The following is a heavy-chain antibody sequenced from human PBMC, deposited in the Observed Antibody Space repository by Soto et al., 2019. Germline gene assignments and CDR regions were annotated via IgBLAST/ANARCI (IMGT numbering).Heavy chain of an antibody. CDR3: ASGLRGLGGSSGWPDYAFHV. CDR1: GGTFTKYA. D-gene: IGHD6-19*01. Sequence: QVQLVQSGAAVRKPGSSVKVSCKASGGTFTKYAITWVRQAPRQGLEWMGGIVPLPATTNYAQKFRGRVTISANESTSTAYLELGSLISEGTAVSYCASGLRGLGGSSGWPDYAFHVWGQGTMVIVSS. J-gene: IGHJ3*01. CDR2: IVPLPATT. V-gene: IGHV1-69*01.